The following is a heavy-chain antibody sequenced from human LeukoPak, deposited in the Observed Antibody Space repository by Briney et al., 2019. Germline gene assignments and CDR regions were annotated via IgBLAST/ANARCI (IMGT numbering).Heavy chain of an antibody. V-gene: IGHV4-59*02. D-gene: IGHD6-13*01. Sequence: PSETLSLTCTVSGDSVSIYYWSWIRQPPGKGLEWIGYIYYRGNTNYNPSLKSRVTMAVDTSKNQFSLKVSSVTAVDTAVYYCAMSIPAAGVFDYWGQGTLVTVSS. CDR1: GDSVSIYY. J-gene: IGHJ4*02. CDR3: AMSIPAAGVFDY. CDR2: IYYRGNT.